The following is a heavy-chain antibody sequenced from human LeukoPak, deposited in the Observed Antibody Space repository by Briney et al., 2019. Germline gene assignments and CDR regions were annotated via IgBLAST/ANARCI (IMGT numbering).Heavy chain of an antibody. V-gene: IGHV3-30-3*01. CDR3: ARTYYYDSSGYYYDDY. J-gene: IGHJ4*02. CDR2: ISYDGSNK. Sequence: GGSLRLSCAASGFTFSSYAMSWVRQAPGKGLEWVAVISYDGSNKYYADSVKGRFTISRDNSKNTLYLQMNSLRAEDTAVYYCARTYYYDSSGYYYDDYWGQGTLVTVSS. D-gene: IGHD3-22*01. CDR1: GFTFSSYA.